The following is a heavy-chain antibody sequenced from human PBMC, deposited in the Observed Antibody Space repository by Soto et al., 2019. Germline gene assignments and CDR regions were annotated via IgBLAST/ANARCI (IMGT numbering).Heavy chain of an antibody. CDR1: GYTFTTHY. J-gene: IGHJ4*02. CDR3: ARAGENYGSGTFSPPLRYYFNS. D-gene: IGHD3-10*01. V-gene: IGHV1-46*01. Sequence: QVQLVQSGTEVKKPGASVKVSCKASGYTFTTHYMHWVRQAPGQGLEWMGIINPSGGRTTYALKFQGRVTMPSDTSPNTVYVELTSLRSEDTAIYFCARAGENYGSGTFSPPLRYYFNSWGQGTLVTVSS. CDR2: INPSGGRT.